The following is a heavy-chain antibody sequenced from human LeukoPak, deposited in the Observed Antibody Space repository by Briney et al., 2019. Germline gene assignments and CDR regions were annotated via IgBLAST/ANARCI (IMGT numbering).Heavy chain of an antibody. V-gene: IGHV1-18*01. D-gene: IGHD6-19*01. Sequence: GASVKVSCKASGYTFTSYGISWVRQAPGQGLEWMGWISAYNGNTNYAQKLQGRVTMNTDTSTSTAYMELRSLRSDDTAVYYCARQHLDLYSSGWYVIDYWGQGTLVTVSS. J-gene: IGHJ4*02. CDR3: ARQHLDLYSSGWYVIDY. CDR2: ISAYNGNT. CDR1: GYTFTSYG.